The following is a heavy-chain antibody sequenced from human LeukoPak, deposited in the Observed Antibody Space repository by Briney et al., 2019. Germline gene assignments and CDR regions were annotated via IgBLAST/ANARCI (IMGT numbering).Heavy chain of an antibody. D-gene: IGHD3-10*01. CDR3: AGAMVRGDTAEFDY. CDR2: INSDGSST. CDR1: GFTFSSYW. Sequence: GGSLRLSCAASGFTFSSYWMHWVRQAPGKGLVWVSRINSDGSSTSYADSVKGRFTISRDNSKNTLYLQMNSLRAEDTAVYYCAGAMVRGDTAEFDYWGQGTLVTVSS. J-gene: IGHJ4*02. V-gene: IGHV3-74*01.